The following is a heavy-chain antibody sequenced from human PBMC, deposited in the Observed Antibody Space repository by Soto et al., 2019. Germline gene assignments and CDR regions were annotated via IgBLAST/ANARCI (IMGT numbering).Heavy chain of an antibody. Sequence: PSETLSLTCTVSGGSISSGDYYWSWIRQPPGKGLEWIGYIYYSGSTYYNPSLKSRVTISVDTSKNQFSLKLSSVTAADTAVYHCARSGTVTTPRDWFDPWGQGTLVTVSS. CDR3: ARSGTVTTPRDWFDP. CDR1: GGSISSGDYY. J-gene: IGHJ5*02. V-gene: IGHV4-30-4*01. D-gene: IGHD4-17*01. CDR2: IYYSGST.